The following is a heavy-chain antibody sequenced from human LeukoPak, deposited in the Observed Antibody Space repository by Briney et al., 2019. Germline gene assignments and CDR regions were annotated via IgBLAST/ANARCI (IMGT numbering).Heavy chain of an antibody. D-gene: IGHD4-11*01. CDR1: GFTFNNYA. CDR2: ISISGTGT. J-gene: IGHJ5*02. CDR3: AKSIDSRVGFGQNWFDP. V-gene: IGHV3-23*01. Sequence: GGSLRLSCAASGFTFNNYAMSWVRQAPGKGLEWVSCISISGTGTYYADSVKGRFAMSRDNSKNTLYLQMNSLRAEDTAVYYCAKSIDSRVGFGQNWFDPWGQGTLVTVSS.